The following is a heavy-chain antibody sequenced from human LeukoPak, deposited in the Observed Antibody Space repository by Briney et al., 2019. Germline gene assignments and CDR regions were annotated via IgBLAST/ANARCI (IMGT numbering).Heavy chain of an antibody. CDR1: GFTFSSFA. D-gene: IGHD3-10*01. V-gene: IGHV3-30*04. J-gene: IGHJ4*02. CDR2: ISYDGSNK. Sequence: PGGSLRLSCAASGFTFSSFAMHWVRQAPGKGLEWVAVISYDGSNKYYADSVKGRFTISRDNSKNTLYLQMNSLRAEDTAVYYCAKDVLLWFGESHTPDYWGQGTLVTVSS. CDR3: AKDVLLWFGESHTPDY.